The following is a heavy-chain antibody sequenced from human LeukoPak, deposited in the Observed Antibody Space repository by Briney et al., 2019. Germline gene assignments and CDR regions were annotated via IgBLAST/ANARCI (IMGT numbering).Heavy chain of an antibody. CDR3: ARASSSWYQVDDAFDI. CDR2: IYPGDSDT. V-gene: IGHV5-51*01. J-gene: IGHJ3*02. CDR1: GYIFSDYW. Sequence: GESLKISCKGSGYIFSDYWIAWVRQMPGKGLEWMGIIYPGDSDTRYSPSFQGQVTISADKSISTVYLQWSSLKASDTAMYYCARASSSWYQVDDAFDIWGQGTMVTVSS. D-gene: IGHD6-13*01.